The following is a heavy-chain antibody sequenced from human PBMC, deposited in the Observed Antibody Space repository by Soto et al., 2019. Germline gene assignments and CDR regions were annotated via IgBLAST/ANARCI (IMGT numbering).Heavy chain of an antibody. J-gene: IGHJ6*02. CDR2: IYYSGST. V-gene: IGHV4-31*03. CDR3: ARDGRYCSSTSCYRYYYYYGMDV. Sequence: SQTLSLTCTVSRGSISSGGYYWSWIRQHPGKGLEWIGYIYYSGSTYYNPSLKSRVTISVDTSKNQFSLKLSSLTAADTAVYYCARDGRYCSSTSCYRYYYYYGMDVWGQGTTVTVSS. CDR1: RGSISSGGYY. D-gene: IGHD2-2*01.